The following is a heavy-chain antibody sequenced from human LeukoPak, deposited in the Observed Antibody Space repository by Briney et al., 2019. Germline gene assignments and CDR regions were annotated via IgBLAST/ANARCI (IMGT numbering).Heavy chain of an antibody. Sequence: PGGSLRLSCAASGFTFSNYAMTWVRQAPGKGLEWISYISSSSSYIYYADSVKGRFTISRDNAKNSLYLQMNSLRAEDTAVYYCAKDSAKKYDDYWGQGTLVTVSS. J-gene: IGHJ4*02. CDR1: GFTFSNYA. V-gene: IGHV3-21*05. CDR3: AKDSAKKYDDY. D-gene: IGHD2/OR15-2a*01. CDR2: ISSSSSYI.